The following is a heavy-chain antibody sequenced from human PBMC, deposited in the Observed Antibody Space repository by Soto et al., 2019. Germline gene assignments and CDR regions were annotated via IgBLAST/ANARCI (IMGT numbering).Heavy chain of an antibody. CDR3: AKEIYSTGLNDAFDI. D-gene: IGHD6-19*01. CDR1: GFTFSDYY. J-gene: IGHJ3*02. CDR2: ISSSGKTI. Sequence: GGSLRLSCAASGFTFSDYYMTWIRQAPGKGLEWVSCISSSGKTIYYAESVKGRFTISRDNSKSTLYLQMNSLRAEDTAIYYCAKEIYSTGLNDAFDISGQGTMVTVSS. V-gene: IGHV3-11*01.